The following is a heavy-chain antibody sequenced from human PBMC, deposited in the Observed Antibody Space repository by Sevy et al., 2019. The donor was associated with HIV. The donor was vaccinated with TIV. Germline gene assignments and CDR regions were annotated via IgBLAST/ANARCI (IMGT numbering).Heavy chain of an antibody. CDR1: GFTFSSYC. V-gene: IGHV3-7*01. J-gene: IGHJ4*02. Sequence: GGYLRLSCAASGFTFSSYCMSWVRQAPGKGLEWVANIKQDGSEKYYVDSVKGRFTISKDNAKNSLYLQMNSLRAEDTAVYYCARAHRIVVVPAACDYWGQGTLVTVSS. CDR2: IKQDGSEK. CDR3: ARAHRIVVVPAACDY. D-gene: IGHD2-2*01.